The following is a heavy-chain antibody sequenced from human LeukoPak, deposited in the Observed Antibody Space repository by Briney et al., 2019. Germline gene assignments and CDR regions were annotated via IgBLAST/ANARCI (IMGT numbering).Heavy chain of an antibody. D-gene: IGHD3-10*01. J-gene: IGHJ3*02. V-gene: IGHV3-21*04. CDR3: ARDFVSRPGDAFDI. CDR2: ISSSSSYI. CDR1: GFTFSSYS. Sequence: PGGSLRLSCAASGFTFSSYSMNWVRQAPGKGLEWVSSISSSSSYIYYADSVKGRFTISRDNAKNSLYLQMNSLRAEDTAVYYCARDFVSRPGDAFDIWGQGTMVTVSS.